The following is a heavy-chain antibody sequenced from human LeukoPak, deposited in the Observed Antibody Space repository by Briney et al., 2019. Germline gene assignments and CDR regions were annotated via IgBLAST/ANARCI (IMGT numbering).Heavy chain of an antibody. Sequence: GGSLRLSCAASGLTFSYYWMSWVRLAPGKGLEWVANINQVGSEKCYVDSVKGRLTISRDNAKNSLYLLMNSLRAEDAAVYYCATYYYDNTGLIWGQGTLVTVSS. J-gene: IGHJ4*02. V-gene: IGHV3-7*01. CDR1: GLTFSYYW. CDR3: ATYYYDNTGLI. CDR2: INQVGSEK. D-gene: IGHD3-22*01.